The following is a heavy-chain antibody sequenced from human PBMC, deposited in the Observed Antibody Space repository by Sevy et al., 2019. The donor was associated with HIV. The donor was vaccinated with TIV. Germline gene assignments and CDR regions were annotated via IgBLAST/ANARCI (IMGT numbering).Heavy chain of an antibody. CDR2: IRSKAYGGTT. Sequence: GGSLRLSCTASGFSFGDYAMSWFRQAPGKGLERVGFIRSKAYGGTTEYVASVEGRFTISRDDSKSIAYLQMNSLKTEDTAVYYCTRDALSGSYYWSYFDNWCQGTLVTVSS. D-gene: IGHD1-26*01. V-gene: IGHV3-49*03. CDR3: TRDALSGSYYWSYFDN. J-gene: IGHJ4*02. CDR1: GFSFGDYA.